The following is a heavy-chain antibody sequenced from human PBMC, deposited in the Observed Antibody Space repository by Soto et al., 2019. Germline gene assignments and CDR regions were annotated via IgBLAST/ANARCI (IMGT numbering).Heavy chain of an antibody. J-gene: IGHJ5*02. Sequence: QVQLQESGPGLVKPSQTLSLTCTVSGGSISSGDYYWSWIRQPPGKGLEWIGYIYYSGSTYYNPSLKSRVTISVDTSKNQFSLKLSSVTAADTAVYYCARGSPSKGYDFWSGYYPLPPGPNWFDPWGQGTLVTVSS. CDR1: GGSISSGDYY. CDR2: IYYSGST. CDR3: ARGSPSKGYDFWSGYYPLPPGPNWFDP. V-gene: IGHV4-30-4*01. D-gene: IGHD3-3*01.